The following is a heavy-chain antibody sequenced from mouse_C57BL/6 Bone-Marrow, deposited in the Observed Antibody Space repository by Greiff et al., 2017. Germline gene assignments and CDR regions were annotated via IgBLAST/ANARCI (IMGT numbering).Heavy chain of an antibody. CDR2: IDPENGDT. V-gene: IGHV14-4*01. Sequence: VHVKQSGAELVRPGASVKLSCTASGFNIKDDYMHWVKQRPEQGLEWIGWIDPENGDTEYASKFQGKATITADTSSNTAYLQLSSLTSEDTAVYYCTSDGCFDYWGQGTTLTVSS. CDR1: GFNIKDDY. CDR3: TSDGCFDY. D-gene: IGHD2-3*01. J-gene: IGHJ2*01.